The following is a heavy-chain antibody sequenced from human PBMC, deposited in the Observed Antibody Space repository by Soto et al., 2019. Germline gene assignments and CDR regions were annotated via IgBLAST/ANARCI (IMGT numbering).Heavy chain of an antibody. CDR1: GFTFSSYS. D-gene: IGHD2-15*01. V-gene: IGHV3-48*02. Sequence: PGGSLRLSCAASGFTFSSYSMNWVRQAPGKGLEWVSYISSSSSTIYYADSVKGRFTISRDNAKNSLYLQMNSLRDEDTAVYYCARDQYCSGGCYGMDVWGQGTTVTVSS. CDR2: ISSSSSTI. J-gene: IGHJ6*02. CDR3: ARDQYCSGGCYGMDV.